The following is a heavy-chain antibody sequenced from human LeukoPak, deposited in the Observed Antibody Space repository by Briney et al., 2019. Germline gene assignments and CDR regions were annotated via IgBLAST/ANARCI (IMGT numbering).Heavy chain of an antibody. J-gene: IGHJ3*02. CDR2: IYYSGST. Sequence: SETLSLTCTVSGGSISSGDYYWSWIRQPPGKGLEWIGYIYYSGSTYYNPSLKSRVTISVDTSKNQFSLKLSSVIAADTAVYYCARERNLGAFDIWGQGTMVTVSS. V-gene: IGHV4-30-4*01. CDR3: ARERNLGAFDI. CDR1: GGSISSGDYY.